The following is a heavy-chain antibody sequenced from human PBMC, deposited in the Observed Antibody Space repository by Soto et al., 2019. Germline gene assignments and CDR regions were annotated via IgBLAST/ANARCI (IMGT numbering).Heavy chain of an antibody. CDR1: GYSFTIYW. J-gene: IGHJ6*02. D-gene: IGHD6-13*01. Sequence: GESLKISCKGSGYSFTIYWIGWVRQMPGKGLEWMGIIYPGDSDTRYSPSFQGQVTISADKSISTAYLQWSSLKASDTAMYYCATSLPAAAGRKYYYYGMDVWGQGTTVTVSS. CDR3: ATSLPAAAGRKYYYYGMDV. V-gene: IGHV5-51*01. CDR2: IYPGDSDT.